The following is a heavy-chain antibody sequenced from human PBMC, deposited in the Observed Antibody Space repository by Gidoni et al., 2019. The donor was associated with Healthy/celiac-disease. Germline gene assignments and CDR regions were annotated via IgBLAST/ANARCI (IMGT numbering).Heavy chain of an antibody. CDR3: ARDWPKGYYDFWSGFSVWFDP. J-gene: IGHJ5*02. CDR2: INPSGGST. CDR1: GYTFTSYY. V-gene: IGHV1-46*01. D-gene: IGHD3-3*01. Sequence: QVQLVQSGAEVKKPGASVKVSCKASGYTFTSYYMHWVRQAPGQGLEWMGIINPSGGSTSYAQKFQGRVTMTRDTSTSTVYMELSSLRSEDTAVYYCARDWPKGYYDFWSGFSVWFDPWGQGTLVTVSS.